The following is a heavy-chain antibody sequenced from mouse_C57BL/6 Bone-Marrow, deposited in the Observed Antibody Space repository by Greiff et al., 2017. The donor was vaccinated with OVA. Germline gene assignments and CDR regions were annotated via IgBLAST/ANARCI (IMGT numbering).Heavy chain of an antibody. J-gene: IGHJ3*01. CDR3: ARRGSTMVTTGFAY. V-gene: IGHV14-3*01. Sequence: EVKVEESVAELVRPGASVKLSCTASGFNIKNTYMHCVKQRPQQGLVWIGRIDPANGNTKYAPKFQGKASITPDTSSNTAYLQLSRLTSEDTAIYYCARRGSTMVTTGFAYWGQGTLVTVSA. CDR1: GFNIKNTY. D-gene: IGHD2-2*01. CDR2: IDPANGNT.